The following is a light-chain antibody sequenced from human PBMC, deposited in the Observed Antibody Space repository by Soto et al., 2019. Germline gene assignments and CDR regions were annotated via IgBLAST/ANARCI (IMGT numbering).Light chain of an antibody. Sequence: DIQMTQSPSTLFGSVGDRVTLTRRASQTISSWLAWYQQKPGKAPKLLIYKASTLKSGVTSRFSGSGSGTEFTLTISSLQPDDFATYYCQHYNSYSEAFGQGTKVDIK. V-gene: IGKV1-5*03. CDR1: QTISSW. J-gene: IGKJ1*01. CDR3: QHYNSYSEA. CDR2: KAS.